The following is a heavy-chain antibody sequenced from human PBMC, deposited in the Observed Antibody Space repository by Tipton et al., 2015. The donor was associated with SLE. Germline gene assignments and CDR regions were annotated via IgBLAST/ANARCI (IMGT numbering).Heavy chain of an antibody. CDR2: IYYSGST. CDR1: GGSISSGGYY. V-gene: IGHV4-31*02. Sequence: LRLSCTVSGGSISSGGYYWSWIRQHPGKGLEWIGFIYYSGSTYYNPSLKSRVTVSVDTSQNQFSLRLRSVTAADSAVYYCARADGSYFYYFMDVRGKGTTVTVSS. CDR3: ARADGSYFYYFMDV. D-gene: IGHD3-10*01. J-gene: IGHJ6*03.